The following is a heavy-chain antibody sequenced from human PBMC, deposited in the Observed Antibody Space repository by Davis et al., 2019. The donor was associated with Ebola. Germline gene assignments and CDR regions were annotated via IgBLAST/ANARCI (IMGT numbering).Heavy chain of an antibody. Sequence: SVKVSCKASGGTFSSYAISWVRQPPGQGLEWMGGIIPIFGTANYAQKFQGRVTITADESTSTAYMELSSLRSEDTAVYYCAKPSKRFRELLSSYYYGMDVWGQGTTVTVSS. CDR3: AKPSKRFRELLSSYYYGMDV. J-gene: IGHJ6*02. V-gene: IGHV1-69*13. CDR2: IIPIFGTA. CDR1: GGTFSSYA. D-gene: IGHD3-10*01.